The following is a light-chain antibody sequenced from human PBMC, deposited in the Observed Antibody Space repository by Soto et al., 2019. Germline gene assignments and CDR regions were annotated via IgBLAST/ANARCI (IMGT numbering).Light chain of an antibody. CDR1: SSNIGHNF. J-gene: IGLJ2*01. V-gene: IGLV1-44*01. CDR3: ASWDDRLSGSVV. Sequence: QSVLTQPPSASETPGQRVTISCSGSSSNIGHNFVSWYQQLPGAAPKLLIFRNNQRPSGVPDRFSGSKSGTSASLAITGLQSEDEADYYCASWDDRLSGSVVFGGGTKVTVL. CDR2: RNN.